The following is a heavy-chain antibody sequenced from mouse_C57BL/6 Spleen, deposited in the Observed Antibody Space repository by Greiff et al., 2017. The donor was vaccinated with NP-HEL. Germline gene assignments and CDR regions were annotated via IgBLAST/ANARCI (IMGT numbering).Heavy chain of an antibody. CDR1: GFTFSDYG. CDR3: ARGAGYDDGGYAMDY. D-gene: IGHD2-2*01. V-gene: IGHV5-17*01. CDR2: ISSGSSTI. J-gene: IGHJ4*01. Sequence: EVQLVESGGGLVKPGGSLKLSCAASGFTFSDYGMHWVRQAPEKGLEWVAYISSGSSTIYYADTVKGRFTISRDNAKNTLFLQMTSLRSEDTAMYYCARGAGYDDGGYAMDYWGQGTSVTVSS.